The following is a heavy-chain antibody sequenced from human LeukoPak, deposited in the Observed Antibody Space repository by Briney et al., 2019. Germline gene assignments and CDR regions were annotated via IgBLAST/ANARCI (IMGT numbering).Heavy chain of an antibody. CDR3: ARLGYSSSSGLFDY. J-gene: IGHJ4*02. CDR2: IYHSGST. V-gene: IGHV4-38-2*01. CDR1: GYSISSGYY. Sequence: KTSETLSLTXAVSGYSISSGYYWGWIRPPPGKGLEWIGSIYHSGSTYYNPSLKSRVTISVDTSKNQFSLKLSSVTAADTAVYYCARLGYSSSSGLFDYWGQGTLVTVSS. D-gene: IGHD6-6*01.